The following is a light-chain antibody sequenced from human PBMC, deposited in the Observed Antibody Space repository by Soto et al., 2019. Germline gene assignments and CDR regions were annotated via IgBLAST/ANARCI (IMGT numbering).Light chain of an antibody. Sequence: DIQMTQSPSSLSASVGDRVTITCQASQDISNYLNWYQQKPGKAPKLLIYDASNLETGVPSRFSGSGSGKDFTFTISSPQPEDIATYYCQQYDNLPPLTFGGGTKVEIK. CDR1: QDISNY. V-gene: IGKV1-33*01. CDR2: DAS. CDR3: QQYDNLPPLT. J-gene: IGKJ4*01.